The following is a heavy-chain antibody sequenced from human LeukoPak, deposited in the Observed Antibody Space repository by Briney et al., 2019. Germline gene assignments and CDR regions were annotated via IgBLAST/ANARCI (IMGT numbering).Heavy chain of an antibody. J-gene: IGHJ4*02. V-gene: IGHV3-48*02. CDR2: IWDSSRIT. Sequence: SGGSPRLSCAASGFTVSNAWMSWFRQAPGKGLEWLSYIWDSSRITYQADSVKGRFTISRDNAKSSLYLQMNSLRDEDTAVYYCVRDSSFAFDYWGQGVLVTVSS. CDR1: GFTVSNAW. CDR3: VRDSSFAFDY. D-gene: IGHD2/OR15-2a*01.